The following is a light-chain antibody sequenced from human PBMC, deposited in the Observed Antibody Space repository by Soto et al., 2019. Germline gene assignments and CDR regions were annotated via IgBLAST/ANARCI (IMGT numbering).Light chain of an antibody. CDR1: QSIDRS. CDR2: QAS. CDR3: QQYKSYPVT. Sequence: DIQMTQSPSTLSPSVGDKLTITCRASQSIDRSLAWYQQKPGKAPKVLIYQASSLESGVPSRFSGSGSGTEFTLTISSLQPDDFATYYCQQYKSYPVTFGGGTKVEIK. V-gene: IGKV1-5*03. J-gene: IGKJ4*01.